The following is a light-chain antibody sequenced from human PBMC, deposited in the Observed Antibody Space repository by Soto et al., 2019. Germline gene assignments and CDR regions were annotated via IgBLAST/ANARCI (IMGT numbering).Light chain of an antibody. J-gene: IGLJ1*01. CDR1: SSNIGSNY. CDR3: AAWDDSLRGSI. Sequence: QSVLTQPPSASGTPGQRVTISCSGSSSNIGSNYVYWYQQLPGMAPKLLIYSNNLRPSGVPDRFSASKSGTSASLAISGLRSEDEADYYCAAWDDSLRGSIFGTGTKLTVL. CDR2: SNN. V-gene: IGLV1-47*02.